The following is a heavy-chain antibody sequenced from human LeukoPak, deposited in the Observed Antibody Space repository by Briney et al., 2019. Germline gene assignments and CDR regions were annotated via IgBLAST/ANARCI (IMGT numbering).Heavy chain of an antibody. J-gene: IGHJ4*02. CDR2: IYYSGST. Sequence: PSETLSLTCTVSGGSISSSSYYWGWIRQPPGKGLEWIGSIYYSGSTYYNPSLKSRVTISVDTSKNQFSLKLSSVTAADTAVYYCARDFGDRVYQLLQYYFDYWGQGTLVTVSS. CDR3: ARDFGDRVYQLLQYYFDY. CDR1: GGSISSSSYY. V-gene: IGHV4-39*07. D-gene: IGHD6-25*01.